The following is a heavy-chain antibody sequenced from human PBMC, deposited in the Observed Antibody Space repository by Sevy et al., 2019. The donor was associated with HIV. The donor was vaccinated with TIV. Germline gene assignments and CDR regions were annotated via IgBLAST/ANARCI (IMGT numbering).Heavy chain of an antibody. J-gene: IGHJ6*02. CDR2: IYIGGTT. Sequence: GGSLRLSCAASGLTVSDNFMSWVRQAPGKGLEWVSVIYIGGTTYYADSVKGRFTISRDNSKNTLYLQMNSLRAEDTAVYYCAKAITIFGVVIIDYYYYGMDVWGQGTTVTVSS. V-gene: IGHV3-53*01. CDR1: GLTVSDNF. D-gene: IGHD3-3*01. CDR3: AKAITIFGVVIIDYYYYGMDV.